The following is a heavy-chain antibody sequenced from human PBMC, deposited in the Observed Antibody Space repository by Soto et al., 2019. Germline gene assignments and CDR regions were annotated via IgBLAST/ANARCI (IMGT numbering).Heavy chain of an antibody. Sequence: PSETLSLTCTVSGDPVSSGSYFWTWIRQPPGKGLEWIGYIYYSGSTKYNPSLKSRITMSLDTSENLFSLKLSSVTAADTAVYYCARQGGGGSSLLGSYYHSMDVWGQGTAVTVSS. D-gene: IGHD3-16*02. CDR1: GDPVSSGSYF. V-gene: IGHV4-61*03. CDR3: ARQGGGGSSLLGSYYHSMDV. CDR2: IYYSGST. J-gene: IGHJ6*02.